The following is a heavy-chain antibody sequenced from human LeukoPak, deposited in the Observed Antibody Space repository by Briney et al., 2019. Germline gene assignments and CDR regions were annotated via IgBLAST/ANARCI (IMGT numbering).Heavy chain of an antibody. D-gene: IGHD3-9*01. Sequence: GGSLRLSCAASGFTFSSYSMNWVRQAPGKGLEWVSYISSSSSTIYYADSVKGRFTISRDNAKNSLYLQMNSLRAEDTAVYYCAKASGYDILTGYYGNWFDPWGQGTLVTVSS. CDR3: AKASGYDILTGYYGNWFDP. V-gene: IGHV3-48*01. CDR1: GFTFSSYS. CDR2: ISSSSSTI. J-gene: IGHJ5*02.